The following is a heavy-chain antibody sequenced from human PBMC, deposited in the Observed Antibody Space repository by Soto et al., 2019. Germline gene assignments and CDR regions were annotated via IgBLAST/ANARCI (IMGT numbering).Heavy chain of an antibody. CDR2: ISYDGTNK. CDR3: AKDRGRYCSGGTCYLFDS. D-gene: IGHD2-15*01. Sequence: GGSLRLSCVPSGFTFSTYAMHWVRQAPGKGLEWVAIISYDGTNKYYADSVKGRFTISRDNSKNTLYLQMNSPRVEDTALYYCAKDRGRYCSGGTCYLFDSWGQGALVTVSS. J-gene: IGHJ4*02. V-gene: IGHV3-30*04. CDR1: GFTFSTYA.